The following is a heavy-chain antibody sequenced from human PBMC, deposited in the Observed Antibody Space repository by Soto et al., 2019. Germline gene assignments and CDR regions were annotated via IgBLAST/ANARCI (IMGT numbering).Heavy chain of an antibody. V-gene: IGHV4-59*01. CDR2: IHYSGST. D-gene: IGHD3-3*01. Sequence: PSETLSVTCIVSVDSISTFYWSWIRQPPGKGLEWIGYIHYSGSTNYNPSLKSQVIISVDTSKKQFSLKLSSVTAADTAVYFCARVRSNLFDYWGQGTMVTVSS. J-gene: IGHJ4*02. CDR1: VDSISTFY. CDR3: ARVRSNLFDY.